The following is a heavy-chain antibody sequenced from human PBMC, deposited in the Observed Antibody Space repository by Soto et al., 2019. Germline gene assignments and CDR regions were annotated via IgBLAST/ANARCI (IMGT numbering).Heavy chain of an antibody. Sequence: GASVKVSCKASGYTFTIYSITWVRQAPGQGLEWMGWISAYNGNTDYAQKFQGRVTMTTDTSTSTAYMELRSLTSDDTAVYYCARDKAGAVDAFAIWGQGTMVTVSS. CDR3: ARDKAGAVDAFAI. CDR1: GYTFTIYS. V-gene: IGHV1-18*01. CDR2: ISAYNGNT. D-gene: IGHD1-26*01. J-gene: IGHJ3*02.